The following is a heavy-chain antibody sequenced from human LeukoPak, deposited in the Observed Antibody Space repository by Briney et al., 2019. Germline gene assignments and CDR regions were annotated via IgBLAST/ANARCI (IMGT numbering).Heavy chain of an antibody. J-gene: IGHJ5*02. V-gene: IGHV4-39*02. Sequence: SETLSLTCTVSGGSISSSSDYWGWIRQPPGKGLEWIASIYHSGSTYYNPSLKSRVTISVDTSKNHFSLKLSSVTAADTAVYYCARLIAAAGKSFDHWGQGTLVTVSS. CDR2: IYHSGST. CDR1: GGSISSSSDY. D-gene: IGHD6-13*01. CDR3: ARLIAAAGKSFDH.